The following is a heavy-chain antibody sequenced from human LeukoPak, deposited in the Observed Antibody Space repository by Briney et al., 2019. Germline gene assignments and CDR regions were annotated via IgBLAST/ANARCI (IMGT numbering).Heavy chain of an antibody. D-gene: IGHD4-23*01. CDR1: GGSISSYH. V-gene: IGHV4-59*08. CDR3: ARGSDYGGNSVYFDY. Sequence: SETLSLTCTVSGGSISSYHRSWLRQPPGKGLEWIGYIYYSGNTNYNPSLKSRVTISEDTSKNQFSLKLSSVTAADTAVYYCARGSDYGGNSVYFDYWGQGTLVTVSS. CDR2: IYYSGNT. J-gene: IGHJ4*02.